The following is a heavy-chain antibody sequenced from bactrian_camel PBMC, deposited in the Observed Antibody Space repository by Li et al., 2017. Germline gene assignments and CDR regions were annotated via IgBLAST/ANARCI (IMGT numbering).Heavy chain of an antibody. CDR1: GYTYGRCC. D-gene: IGHD7*01. CDR2: VKIMPGAT. CDR3: AAADRVIRTAADTLKALGTPD. V-gene: IGHV3S35*01. J-gene: IGHJ4*01. Sequence: QLVESGGGSVQAGGSLTLSCVFTGYTYGRCCMGWYRQLPGKEREGVAFVKIMPGATYYAGSVKGRFTVSWDNAKNTAYLHMDNLKLEDTGMYYCAAADRVIRTAADTLKALGTPDLGQGTQVTVS.